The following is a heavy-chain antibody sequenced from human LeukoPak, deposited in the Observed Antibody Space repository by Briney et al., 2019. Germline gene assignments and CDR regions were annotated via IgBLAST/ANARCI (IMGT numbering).Heavy chain of an antibody. CDR1: GFTFSDYY. D-gene: IGHD6-13*01. V-gene: IGHV3-11*01. CDR3: AREIACASIAAAGTVAPDDV. J-gene: IGHJ6*02. CDR2: ISSSGSTI. Sequence: GGTLRLSCAASGFTFSDYYMSWIRQAPGKGLEWVSYISSSGSTIYYADPVKGRFTISRDNAKNSLYLQMNSLRAEETAVYYCAREIACASIAAAGTVAPDDVWGQGTTVTVSS.